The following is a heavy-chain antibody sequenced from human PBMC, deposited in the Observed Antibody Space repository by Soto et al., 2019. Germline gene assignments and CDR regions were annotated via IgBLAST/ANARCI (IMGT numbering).Heavy chain of an antibody. J-gene: IGHJ4*02. CDR1: VGSFTRNNW. CDR3: ASRDPGTSVDY. Sequence: SETLSLTCAVSVGSFTRNNWWPWVRQPPGQGLEWIGEIYRTGSTNYNPSLKSRVTIALDKSENQFSLKVTSLTAADTAVYYCASRDPGTSVDYWGQGTLVTVSS. V-gene: IGHV4-4*02. D-gene: IGHD1-7*01. CDR2: IYRTGST.